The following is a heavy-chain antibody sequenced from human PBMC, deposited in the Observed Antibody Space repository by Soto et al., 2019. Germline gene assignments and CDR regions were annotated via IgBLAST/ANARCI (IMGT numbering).Heavy chain of an antibody. V-gene: IGHV4-39*01. CDR3: ARQAILALGGY. Sequence: SSTLRLTWTVAGRSISSSTYYWGWIRQPPGKGLEWIGSIYYSGSTYYHPSLRSRVTISVDTSKNQFSLKLTSVTAADTAVDYCARQAILALGGYWGQGTRVTV. CDR1: GRSISSSTYY. CDR2: IYYSGST. J-gene: IGHJ4*02. D-gene: IGHD3-16*01.